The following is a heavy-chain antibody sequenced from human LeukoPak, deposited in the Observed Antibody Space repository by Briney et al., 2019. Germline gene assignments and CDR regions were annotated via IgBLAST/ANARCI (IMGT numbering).Heavy chain of an antibody. CDR3: ARDSTVESEFDP. CDR1: GGSISSYY. J-gene: IGHJ5*02. V-gene: IGHV4-4*07. D-gene: IGHD4-23*01. Sequence: SETLSLTCTVSGGSISSYYWSWIWQPAGKGLEWIGRIYTSGSTNYNPSLKSRVTMSVDTSKNQFSLKLSSVTAADTAVYYCARDSTVESEFDPWGQGTLVTVSS. CDR2: IYTSGST.